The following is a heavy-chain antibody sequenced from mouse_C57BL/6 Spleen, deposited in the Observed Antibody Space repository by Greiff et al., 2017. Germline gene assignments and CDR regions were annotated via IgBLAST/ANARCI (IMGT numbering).Heavy chain of an antibody. J-gene: IGHJ1*03. CDR2: ISSGGSYT. CDR3: ARRDSNSWYFDV. CDR1: GFTFSSYG. V-gene: IGHV5-6*02. Sequence: EVKLVESGGDLVKPGGSLKLSCAASGFTFSSYGMSWVRQPPDKRLEWVATISSGGSYTYYPDRVKGRVTISSDNAKNTLYRQMSSLKSEDTAMYYCARRDSNSWYFDVWGTGTTVTVSS. D-gene: IGHD2-5*01.